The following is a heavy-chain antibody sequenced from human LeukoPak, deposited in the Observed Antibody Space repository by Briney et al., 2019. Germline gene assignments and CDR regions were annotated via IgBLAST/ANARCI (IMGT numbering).Heavy chain of an antibody. D-gene: IGHD3-10*01. CDR1: GFTFSSYA. V-gene: IGHV3-30-3*02. CDR2: ISYDGSNK. Sequence: GRSLRLSCAASGFTFSSYAMHWVRQAPGKGLEWVAVISYDGSNKSYADSVKGRFTISRDNSKNTLYLQMNSLRAEDTAVYYCAKQPHYGRLIDYWGQGTLVTVSS. CDR3: AKQPHYGRLIDY. J-gene: IGHJ4*02.